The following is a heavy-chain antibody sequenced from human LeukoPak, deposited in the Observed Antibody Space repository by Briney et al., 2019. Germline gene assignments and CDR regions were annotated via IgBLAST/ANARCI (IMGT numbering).Heavy chain of an antibody. D-gene: IGHD2-15*01. CDR1: GFTFSSYA. CDR2: ISYDGSNK. Sequence: GRSLRLSCAASGFTFSSYAMHWVRQAPGKGLEWVAVISYDGSNKYYADSVKGRFTISRDNSKNTLYLQMNSLRAEDTAVYYCAREVVVVAATPADFDYWGQGTLVTVSS. V-gene: IGHV3-30-3*01. J-gene: IGHJ4*02. CDR3: AREVVVVAATPADFDY.